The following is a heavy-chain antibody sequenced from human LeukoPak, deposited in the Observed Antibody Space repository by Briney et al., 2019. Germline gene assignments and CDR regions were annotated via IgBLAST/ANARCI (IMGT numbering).Heavy chain of an antibody. D-gene: IGHD5-12*01. J-gene: IGHJ3*01. CDR1: GDFSTAYY. CDR2: IRYDGHT. Sequence: SETLSLTCTVAGDFSTAYYWGWIRQPPGKGLEWIASIRYDGHTYYNPSLRSQVTISIDMSRNQFSLKLNSLTAADTAVYYCARQVATKGEWAFDVWGRGTMVTVSS. V-gene: IGHV4-38-2*02. CDR3: ARQVATKGEWAFDV.